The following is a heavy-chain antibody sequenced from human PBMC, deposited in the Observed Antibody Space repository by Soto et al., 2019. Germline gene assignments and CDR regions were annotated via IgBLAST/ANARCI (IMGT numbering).Heavy chain of an antibody. V-gene: IGHV3-30*03. CDR2: ISYDGSHE. J-gene: IGHJ4*02. Sequence: QVQLVESGGGVVQPGRSLRLSCGASGFTFSNYGMHWVRQAPGKGLDWVAVISYDGSHEHYADSVKGRFTISRDNPKNTVFLQRKGLRLEDTVVYYWALAGGGLQRVPYPASGGQEPLAPVST. D-gene: IGHD2-2*01. CDR1: GFTFSNYG. CDR3: ALAGGGLQRVPYPAS.